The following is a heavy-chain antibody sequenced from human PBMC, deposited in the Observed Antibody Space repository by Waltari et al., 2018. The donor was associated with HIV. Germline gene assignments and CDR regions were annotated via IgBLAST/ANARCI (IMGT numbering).Heavy chain of an antibody. V-gene: IGHV1-3*01. J-gene: IGHJ6*02. CDR2: INVGNYNT. D-gene: IGHD3-3*01. CDR1: GYTFISYA. Sequence: QVQLVQSGAVVTKPGASVRISCETSGYTFISYALHWVRQAPGQRTEWMGGINVGNYNTKYSQKFQDRATITGDTSASTGYLDLSSLTSEDTAVYFCAREYDFWSGGYHYYGMDVWGQGTTVTVSS. CDR3: AREYDFWSGGYHYYGMDV.